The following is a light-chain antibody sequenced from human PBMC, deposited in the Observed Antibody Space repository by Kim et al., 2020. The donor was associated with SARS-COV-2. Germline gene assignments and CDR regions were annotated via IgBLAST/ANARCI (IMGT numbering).Light chain of an antibody. CDR3: QQYGSAPPWT. Sequence: PGDSASLACRASQSVSSSYLAWYQQKPGQAPRLLIYGASSRATGIPDRFSGSGSGTDFTHTISRLEPEDFAVYYCQQYGSAPPWTFGQGTKVDIK. J-gene: IGKJ1*01. V-gene: IGKV3-20*01. CDR1: QSVSSSY. CDR2: GAS.